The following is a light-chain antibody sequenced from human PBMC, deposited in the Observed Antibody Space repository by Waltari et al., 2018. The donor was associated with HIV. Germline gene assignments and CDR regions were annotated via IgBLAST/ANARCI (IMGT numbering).Light chain of an antibody. CDR2: EVS. CDR3: CSYAGSSTLYV. CDR1: SSYVRSYIL. Sequence: QSALTQPASVSGSPGQSSHISWTGTSSYVRSYILVSWYQQQPGNAPQLVIYEVSKRPSGVSNRFSGSKSGNTASLTISGLQAEDEADYYCCSYAGSSTLYVFGTGTTVTVL. J-gene: IGLJ1*01. V-gene: IGLV2-23*02.